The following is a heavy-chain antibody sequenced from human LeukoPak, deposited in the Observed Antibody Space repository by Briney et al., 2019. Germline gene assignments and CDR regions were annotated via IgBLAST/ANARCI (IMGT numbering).Heavy chain of an antibody. Sequence: PGGSLRLSCAASGFTFSSYSMNWVRQAPGKGLEWVSSISSSSSYIYYADSVKGRFTISRDNAKNSLYLQMNSLRAEDTAVYYCARDLLRYFDWLSNYYYYGMDVWGQGTMVTVSS. CDR3: ARDLLRYFDWLSNYYYYGMDV. V-gene: IGHV3-21*01. J-gene: IGHJ6*02. D-gene: IGHD3-9*01. CDR1: GFTFSSYS. CDR2: ISSSSSYI.